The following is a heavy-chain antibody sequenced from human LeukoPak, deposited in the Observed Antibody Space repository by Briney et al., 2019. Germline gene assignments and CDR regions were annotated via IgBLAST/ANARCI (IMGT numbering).Heavy chain of an antibody. V-gene: IGHV3-53*01. CDR1: GFTVSSNY. CDR3: ARGSWYWVY. D-gene: IGHD6-13*01. CDR2: IYSSGST. Sequence: GESLRLSCAASGFTVSSNYMSWVRQAPGKGLEWVSVIYSSGSTKYADSVKGRFTISRDNSKNTVYLQMNGLRVEDTAVYYCARGSWYWVYWGQGTLVTVSS. J-gene: IGHJ4*02.